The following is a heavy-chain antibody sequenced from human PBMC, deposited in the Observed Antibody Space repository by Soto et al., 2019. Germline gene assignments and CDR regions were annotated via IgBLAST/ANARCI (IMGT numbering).Heavy chain of an antibody. CDR3: ARDHIAPTILFDS. V-gene: IGHV3-74*01. D-gene: IGHD5-12*01. CDR1: GFTFSSYW. Sequence: GGSLRLSCAASGFTFSSYWMHWVRQAPGKGLVWVSHINNDGSSTTYADSVKGRFTISRDNAENSLYLQMNSLRAEDTAVYYCARDHIAPTILFDSCGQGTLVTV. J-gene: IGHJ4*02. CDR2: INNDGSST.